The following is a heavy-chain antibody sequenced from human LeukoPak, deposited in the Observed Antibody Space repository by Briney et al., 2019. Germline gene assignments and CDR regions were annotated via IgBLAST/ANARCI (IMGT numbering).Heavy chain of an antibody. Sequence: GTSVKVSCKASGGTFSSYAISWVRQAPGQGLEWMGGIIPSFGTANYAQKFQGRVTITADESTSTAYMELSSLRSEDTAVYYCARVRNYGDSTHPFDYWGQGTLVTVSS. CDR1: GGTFSSYA. V-gene: IGHV1-69*13. D-gene: IGHD4-17*01. CDR2: IIPSFGTA. J-gene: IGHJ4*02. CDR3: ARVRNYGDSTHPFDY.